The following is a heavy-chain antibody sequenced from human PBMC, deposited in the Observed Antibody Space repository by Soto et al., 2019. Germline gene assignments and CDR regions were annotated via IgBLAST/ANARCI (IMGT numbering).Heavy chain of an antibody. Sequence: GGSLRLSCAASGFTLSTYWMSWVRQAPGKGLEWVANIKDDGSGTYYVDSVKGRFTISRENAKNSLYLQMNGLRAKDTAVYYCARHYDSSGYYPLGYWGQGALVTVSS. CDR3: ARHYDSSGYYPLGY. CDR2: IKDDGSGT. J-gene: IGHJ4*02. D-gene: IGHD3-22*01. V-gene: IGHV3-7*03. CDR1: GFTLSTYW.